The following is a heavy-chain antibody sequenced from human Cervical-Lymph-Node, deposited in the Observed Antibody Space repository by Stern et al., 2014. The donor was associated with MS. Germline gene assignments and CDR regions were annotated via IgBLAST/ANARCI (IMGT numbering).Heavy chain of an antibody. Sequence: EVQLVESGGGLVQPGGSLRLSCAASGFTFSTYAFSWVRQAPGKGLAWVSRISGRGVYTYDEDAVKGRFTISRDNSKSMLYLEMQSLRAEDTAVYHCAKDLGRGVVVVPLYGLDVWGQGTTVTVSS. CDR2: ISGRGVYT. CDR3: AKDLGRGVVVVPLYGLDV. V-gene: IGHV3-23*04. CDR1: GFTFSTYA. D-gene: IGHD2-2*01. J-gene: IGHJ6*02.